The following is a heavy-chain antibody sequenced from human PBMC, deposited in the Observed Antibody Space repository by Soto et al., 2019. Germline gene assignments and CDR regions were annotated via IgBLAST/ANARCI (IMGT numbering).Heavy chain of an antibody. Sequence: GESLKISCRGSGYRFASYWIGWVRQMPGKGLEWMGIIYPGDSDTRYSPSFQGQVTISADKSISTAYLQWSSLKASDTAMYYWAGFGVLERASFDPWGQGTLVTVSS. J-gene: IGHJ5*02. D-gene: IGHD1-1*01. CDR1: GYRFASYW. CDR3: AGFGVLERASFDP. V-gene: IGHV5-51*01. CDR2: IYPGDSDT.